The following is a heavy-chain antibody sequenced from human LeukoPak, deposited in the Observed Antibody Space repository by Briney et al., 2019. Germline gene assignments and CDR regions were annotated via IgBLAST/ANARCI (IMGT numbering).Heavy chain of an antibody. CDR2: ISSSSSYT. J-gene: IGHJ4*02. D-gene: IGHD6-13*01. CDR1: GFTFSDYY. V-gene: IGHV3-11*05. Sequence: GGSLRLSCAASGFTFSDYYMSWLGQAPGKGLEWVSYISSSSSYTNYADSVKGRFTISRDDSKNTLYLQMNSLRAEDTAVYNCARGSHIGAAGILDNWGQGTLVTVSS. CDR3: ARGSHIGAAGILDN.